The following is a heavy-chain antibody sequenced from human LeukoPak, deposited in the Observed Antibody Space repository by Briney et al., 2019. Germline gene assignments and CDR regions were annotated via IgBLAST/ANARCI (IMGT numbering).Heavy chain of an antibody. CDR2: ISSSSSTI. J-gene: IGHJ5*02. Sequence: GGSLRLSCAASGFTFSDYYMSWIRQAPGKGLEWVSYISSSSSTIYYADSVKGRFTISRDNSKNTLYLQMNSLRAEDTAVYYCAKDRRNKEGFDPWGQGTLVTVSS. V-gene: IGHV3-11*04. CDR3: AKDRRNKEGFDP. CDR1: GFTFSDYY.